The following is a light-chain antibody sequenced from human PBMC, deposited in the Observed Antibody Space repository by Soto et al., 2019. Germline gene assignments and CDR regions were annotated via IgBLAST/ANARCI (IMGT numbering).Light chain of an antibody. CDR2: DVT. V-gene: IGLV2-11*01. CDR3: CSFAGSFYV. J-gene: IGLJ1*01. CDR1: SSDVGNYNF. Sequence: QSVLTQPRSVSGSPGRSVTISCTGTSSDVGNYNFVSWFQQHPGKAPKLMIYDVTQRPSGVPDRFSGSKSGNTASLTISGLQAEDEADYYCCSFAGSFYVFGTGTKVTVL.